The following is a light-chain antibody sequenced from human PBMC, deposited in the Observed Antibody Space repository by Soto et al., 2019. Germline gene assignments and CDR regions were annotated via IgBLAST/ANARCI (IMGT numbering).Light chain of an antibody. V-gene: IGLV1-47*01. CDR2: RNN. CDR1: SSNIGSNY. CDR3: AAWDDSLSGVV. J-gene: IGLJ2*01. Sequence: QSVLTQPPSASGTPGQRVTISCSGSSSNIGSNYVYWYQQLPGTAPKLLIYRNNQRPSGVPDRCSGSKSGTADALAIRGLRSEDEADYYCAAWDDSLSGVVFGGGTKLTVL.